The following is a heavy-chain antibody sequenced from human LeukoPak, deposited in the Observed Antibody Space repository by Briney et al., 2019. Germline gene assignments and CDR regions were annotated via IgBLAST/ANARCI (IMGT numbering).Heavy chain of an antibody. CDR1: GFTFSSYA. Sequence: PGGSLRLSCAASGFTFSSYAMSWVRQAPGKGLEWVSAISGSGGSTYYADSVKGRFTISRDNSKNTLYLQMNSLRAEDTAVYYCAKDTTKYYYDSSHESAPPNWGQGTLVTVSS. CDR3: AKDTTKYYYDSSHESAPPN. J-gene: IGHJ1*01. D-gene: IGHD3-22*01. V-gene: IGHV3-23*01. CDR2: ISGSGGST.